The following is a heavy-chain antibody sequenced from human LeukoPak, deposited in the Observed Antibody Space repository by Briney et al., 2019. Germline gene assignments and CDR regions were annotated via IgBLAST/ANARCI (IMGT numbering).Heavy chain of an antibody. CDR1: GFTVSSNY. Sequence: GGSLRLSCAASGFTVSSNYMSWVRQAPGKGLEWVSVIYSGGSTYYADSVKGRFTISRDNSRNTVHLQMNSLRPEDTAVYYCANQRGGFWGQGTLVTVSS. V-gene: IGHV3-66*01. J-gene: IGHJ4*02. D-gene: IGHD3-10*01. CDR3: ANQRGGF. CDR2: IYSGGST.